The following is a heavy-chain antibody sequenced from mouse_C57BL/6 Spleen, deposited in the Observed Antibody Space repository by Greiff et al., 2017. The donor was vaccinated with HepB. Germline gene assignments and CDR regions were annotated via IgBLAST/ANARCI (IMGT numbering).Heavy chain of an antibody. D-gene: IGHD2-3*01. CDR2: ISSGSSTI. CDR3: ARPHYDGYFAMDY. Sequence: EVKLVESGGGLVKPGGSLKLSCAASGFTFSDYGMHWVRQAPEKRLEWVAYISSGSSTIYYADTVKGRFTISRDNAKNTLFLQMTSLRSEDTAMYYCARPHYDGYFAMDYWGQGTSVTVSS. J-gene: IGHJ4*01. V-gene: IGHV5-17*01. CDR1: GFTFSDYG.